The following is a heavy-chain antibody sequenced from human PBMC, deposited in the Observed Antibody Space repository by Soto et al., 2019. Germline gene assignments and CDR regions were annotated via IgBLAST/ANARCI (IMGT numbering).Heavy chain of an antibody. J-gene: IGHJ4*02. CDR3: ASQAGYGGAY. Sequence: QLQLQESGPGLVKPSETLSLTCTVSGGSISSSSYYWGWIRQPPGKGLEWIGSIYYSGSTYYNPALKSRVTISVDTSKNQFSLKLSSVTAADTAVYYCASQAGYGGAYWGQGTLVTVSS. CDR1: GGSISSSSYY. CDR2: IYYSGST. V-gene: IGHV4-39*01. D-gene: IGHD5-18*01.